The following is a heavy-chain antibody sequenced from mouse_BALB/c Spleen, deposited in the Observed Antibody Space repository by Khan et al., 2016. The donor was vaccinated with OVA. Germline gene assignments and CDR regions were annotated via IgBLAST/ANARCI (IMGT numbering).Heavy chain of an antibody. CDR2: IWGDGST. Sequence: VQLKESGPGLVTPSQSLSITCPVSGFSLTGYGVNWVRQPPGKGLEWLGMIWGDGSTDFNSTLKPRMSISKDNSKSQVFLKMNSLQTDDTARYFCAGAYYGNYREAMDYWGQGTSVTVSS. D-gene: IGHD2-10*01. CDR3: AGAYYGNYREAMDY. V-gene: IGHV2-6-7*01. CDR1: GFSLTGYG. J-gene: IGHJ4*01.